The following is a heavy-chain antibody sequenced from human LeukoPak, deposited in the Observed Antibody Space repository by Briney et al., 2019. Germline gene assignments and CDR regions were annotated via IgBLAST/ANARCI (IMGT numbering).Heavy chain of an antibody. CDR2: VSVGGGST. Sequence: GGSLRLSCAASGFTFSRFTMSWVRQAPGKGLEWGSVVSVGGGSTFYADPARGRVTISRDDSKNMLFLQMNSLRAEDTAIYYCVSHSRMQIRTDFEYWGQGTLVTVSS. CDR1: GFTFSRFT. D-gene: IGHD2-15*01. V-gene: IGHV3-23*01. J-gene: IGHJ4*02. CDR3: VSHSRMQIRTDFEY.